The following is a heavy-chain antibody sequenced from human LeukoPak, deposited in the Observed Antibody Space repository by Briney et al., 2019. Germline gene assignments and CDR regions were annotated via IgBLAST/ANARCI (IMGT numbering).Heavy chain of an antibody. CDR2: IDPSDSYT. Sequence: GESLKIFCNGSGYRFTSYWISWVRQMPGKGLEWMGSIDPSDSYTNYSPSFQGHVTISADKSIGTAYPQWSSLKASTTATYYCAIPMAGSGGYYYYDMDVWGQGTTVTVSS. CDR1: GYRFTSYW. CDR3: AIPMAGSGGYYYYDMDV. V-gene: IGHV5-10-1*01. J-gene: IGHJ6*02. D-gene: IGHD2-8*01.